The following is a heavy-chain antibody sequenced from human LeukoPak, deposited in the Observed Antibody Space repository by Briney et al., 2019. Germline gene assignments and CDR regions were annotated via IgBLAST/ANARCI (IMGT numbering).Heavy chain of an antibody. J-gene: IGHJ4*02. CDR3: AKRFLYSSSWYRGISSIDY. Sequence: GGSLRLSCAASGFTFSNAWMTWVRQAPGKGLEWVGRIKIKTDGGTTDYGAPVKGRFTISRDDSKNTVYLQMNSLKTEDTAVYYCAKRFLYSSSWYRGISSIDYWGQGTLVTVSS. V-gene: IGHV3-15*01. D-gene: IGHD6-13*01. CDR2: IKIKTDGGTT. CDR1: GFTFSNAW.